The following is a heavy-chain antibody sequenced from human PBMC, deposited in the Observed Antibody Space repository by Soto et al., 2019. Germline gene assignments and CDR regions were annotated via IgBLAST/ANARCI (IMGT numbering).Heavy chain of an antibody. CDR3: ARGLLYFDY. CDR2: IYYSGST. CDR1: GGSISSSSYY. J-gene: IGHJ4*02. V-gene: IGHV4-39*01. Sequence: SETLSLTCTVSGGSISSSSYYWGWIRQPPGKGLEWIGSIYYSGSTYYNPSLKSRVTISVDTSKNQFSLKLSSVTAADTAVYYCARGLLYFDYWGQGTLVTVSS.